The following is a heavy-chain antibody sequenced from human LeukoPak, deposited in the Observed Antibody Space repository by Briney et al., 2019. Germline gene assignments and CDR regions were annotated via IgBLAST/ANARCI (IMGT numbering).Heavy chain of an antibody. CDR3: ARRPRATVRYSDWPQVFDP. J-gene: IGHJ5*02. CDR2: INHSGST. V-gene: IGHV4-34*01. Sequence: SETLSLTCAVYGGSFSGYYWSWIRQPPGKGLEWIGEINHSGSTNYNPSLKSRVTISVDTSKNQFSLKLSSVTAADTAVYYCARRPRATVRYSDWPQVFDPWGQGTLVTVSS. CDR1: GGSFSGYY. D-gene: IGHD3-9*01.